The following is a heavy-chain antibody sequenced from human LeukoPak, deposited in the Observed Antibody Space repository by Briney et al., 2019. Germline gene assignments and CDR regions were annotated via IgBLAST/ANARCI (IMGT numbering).Heavy chain of an antibody. CDR2: INSDGSST. CDR1: GFTFSSYW. Sequence: GGSLRLSCAASGFTFSSYWMHWVRHAPGKGLVWVSRINSDGSSTSYADSVKGRFTISRDNAKNTLYLQMNSLRAEDTAVYYCARDLSVVAPRYGMDVWGQGTTVTVSS. CDR3: ARDLSVVAPRYGMDV. D-gene: IGHD2-2*01. J-gene: IGHJ6*02. V-gene: IGHV3-74*01.